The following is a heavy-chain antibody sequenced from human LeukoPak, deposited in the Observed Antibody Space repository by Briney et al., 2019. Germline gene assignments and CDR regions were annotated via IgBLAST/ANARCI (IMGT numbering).Heavy chain of an antibody. CDR1: GFTFSTYD. D-gene: IGHD6-13*01. V-gene: IGHV3-23*01. J-gene: IGHJ4*02. CDR3: AKIPGGPSAAGNFDY. Sequence: GGSLRLSCAASGFTFSTYDMTWVRQAPGQGLEWVSGISDSGTTTYYADSVKGRFTISRDNSKNTLYLQMNSLRAEDTAVYYCAKIPGGPSAAGNFDYWGQGTLVTVSS. CDR2: ISDSGTTT.